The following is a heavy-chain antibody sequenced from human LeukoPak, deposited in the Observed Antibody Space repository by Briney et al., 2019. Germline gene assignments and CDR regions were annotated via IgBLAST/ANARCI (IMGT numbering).Heavy chain of an antibody. J-gene: IGHJ6*03. CDR2: ISAYNGNT. Sequence: GASVKVSCKASGYTFTSYGISWVRQAPGQGLEWIGWISAYNGNTNYAQKLQGRVTMTTDTSTSTAYMELRSLRSDDTAVYYCARDPVVSGSPTYYYYYYMDVWGKGTTVTVSS. D-gene: IGHD1-26*01. V-gene: IGHV1-18*01. CDR3: ARDPVVSGSPTYYYYYYMDV. CDR1: GYTFTSYG.